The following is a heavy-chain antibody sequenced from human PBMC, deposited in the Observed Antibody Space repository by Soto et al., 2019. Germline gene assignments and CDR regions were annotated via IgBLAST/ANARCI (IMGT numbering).Heavy chain of an antibody. D-gene: IGHD6-13*01. Sequence: GASVKVSCKASGYTFTGYYMHWVRQAPGQGLEWMGWINPNSGGTNYAQKFQGRVTMTSDTSISTAYMELSRLRSDDTAVYYCARYSSPLNWLDPRCQGTLVTVSS. CDR2: INPNSGGT. CDR1: GYTFTGYY. CDR3: ARYSSPLNWLDP. J-gene: IGHJ5*02. V-gene: IGHV1-2*02.